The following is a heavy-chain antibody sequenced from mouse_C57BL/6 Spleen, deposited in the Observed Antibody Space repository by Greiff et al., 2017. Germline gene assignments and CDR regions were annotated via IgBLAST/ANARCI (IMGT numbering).Heavy chain of an antibody. D-gene: IGHD5-2*01. J-gene: IGHJ1*03. V-gene: IGHV2-2*01. CDR3: ARSNTYFDV. CDR1: GFSLTSYG. CDR2: IWSGGST. Sequence: VMLVESGPGLVQPSQSLSITCTVSGFSLTSYGVHWVRQSPGKGLEWLGVIWSGGSTDYNAAFISRLSISKDNSKSQVFFKMNSLQADDTAIYYCARSNTYFDVWGTGTTVTVSS.